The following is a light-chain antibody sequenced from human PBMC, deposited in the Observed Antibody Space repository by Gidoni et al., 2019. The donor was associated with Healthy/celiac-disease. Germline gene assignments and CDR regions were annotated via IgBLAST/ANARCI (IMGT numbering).Light chain of an antibody. CDR1: QSVRSY. CDR2: DAS. J-gene: IGKJ4*01. Sequence: ELVLTHSPATLSLSPGERATLSCRASQSVRSYLAWYQQTPGQAPRLLIYDASNRATGIPARFSGSGSGTDFTLTISSLEPEDFAVYYCQQRSNWPPLTFXGXTKVEIK. V-gene: IGKV3-11*01. CDR3: QQRSNWPPLT.